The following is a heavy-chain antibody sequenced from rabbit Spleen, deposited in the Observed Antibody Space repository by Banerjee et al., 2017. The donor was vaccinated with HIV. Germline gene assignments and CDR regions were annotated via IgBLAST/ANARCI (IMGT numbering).Heavy chain of an antibody. J-gene: IGHJ3*01. D-gene: IGHD4-2*01. V-gene: IGHV1S40*01. CDR1: GVSFSSGYD. Sequence: QSLEESGGDLVKPGASLTLTCTASGVSFSSGYDMCWVRQAPGKGLEWIGCIATGSGDTYYANWAKGRFTISKTSSTTVTLQMTSLTAADTATYFCVRVDYDSNSWDLWGQGTLVTVS. CDR3: VRVDYDSNSWDL. CDR2: IATGSGDT.